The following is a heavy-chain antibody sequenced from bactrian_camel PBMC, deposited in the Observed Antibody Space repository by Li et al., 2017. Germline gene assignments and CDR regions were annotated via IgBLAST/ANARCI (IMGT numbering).Heavy chain of an antibody. D-gene: IGHD2*01. CDR1: GYTYRSHC. CDR2: IFTLNDDT. Sequence: HVQLVESGGDSVQAGGSLRLSCAASGYTYRSHCMAWFRQSPGKEREGVAQIFTLNDDTNYADSVKGRFTISRDNAKNTDYLRMNSLKPEDTAMYYCTADFRGVSGDWFRALRSWSYWGQGTQVTVS. CDR3: TADFRGVSGDWFRALRSWSY. V-gene: IGHV3S63*01. J-gene: IGHJ4*01.